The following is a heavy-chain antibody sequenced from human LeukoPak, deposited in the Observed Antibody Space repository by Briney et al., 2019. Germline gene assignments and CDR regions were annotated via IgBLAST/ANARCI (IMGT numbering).Heavy chain of an antibody. CDR1: GFSFSSYW. D-gene: IGHD3-16*01. V-gene: IGHV3-74*01. J-gene: IGHJ4*02. CDR3: ARGFIPEGGDH. Sequence: QPGGSPRLSCAASGFSFSSYWMHWVRQAPGKGLVWVSRIKTDGSSLDGSSTSYADSVKGRFTISRDNSENTLYLQMDSLRAEDTAVYYCARGFIPEGGDHWGQGTLVTVSS. CDR2: IKTDGSSLDGSST.